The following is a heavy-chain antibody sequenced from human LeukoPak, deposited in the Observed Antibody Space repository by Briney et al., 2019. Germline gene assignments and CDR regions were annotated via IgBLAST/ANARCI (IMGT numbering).Heavy chain of an antibody. CDR1: GGSISDYY. CDR3: ARLNGGY. Sequence: SETLSLTCTVSGGSISDYYWSWIRQPPGRGLEWIGYINYSGSTNYNPSLKSRVTISVDTYKNQFSLKVTSVTAADTAVYYCARLNGGYWGQGTLVTVSS. D-gene: IGHD1-1*01. J-gene: IGHJ4*02. CDR2: INYSGST. V-gene: IGHV4-59*08.